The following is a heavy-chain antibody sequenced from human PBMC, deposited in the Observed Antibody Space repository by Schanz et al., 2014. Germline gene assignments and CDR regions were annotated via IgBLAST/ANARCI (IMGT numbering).Heavy chain of an antibody. J-gene: IGHJ6*02. V-gene: IGHV3-30*02. CDR1: GFTFSNFG. CDR2: IVYDGSEK. D-gene: IGHD1-1*01. CDR3: AKGRERSDYHGMDV. Sequence: QVQLVESGGGLVKPGGSLRLSCAASGFTFSNFGIHWVRQAPGKGLEWVAFIVYDGSEKYYADSVKGRFTISRDNSKNTVHLQMNSLRGEDTAVFYCAKGRERSDYHGMDVWGQGTTVTVSS.